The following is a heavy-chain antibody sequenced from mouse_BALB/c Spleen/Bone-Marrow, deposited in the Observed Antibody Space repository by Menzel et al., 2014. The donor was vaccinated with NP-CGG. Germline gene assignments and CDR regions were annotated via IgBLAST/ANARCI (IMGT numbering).Heavy chain of an antibody. CDR1: GDSITSGY. CDR3: ATYDGYCFDY. D-gene: IGHD2-3*01. CDR2: ISYSGNT. J-gene: IGHJ2*01. V-gene: IGHV3-8*02. Sequence: EVQLQQSGPSLVKPSQPLSLPCSVTGDSITSGYWNWIRKFPGNRLEYMGYISYSGNTYYNPSLKSRISITRDTSKNQYYLQLNSVTTEDIATYYCATYDGYCFDYWGQGTTLTVSS.